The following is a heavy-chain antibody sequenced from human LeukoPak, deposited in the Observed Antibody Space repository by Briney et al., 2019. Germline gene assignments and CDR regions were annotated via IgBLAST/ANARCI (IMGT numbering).Heavy chain of an antibody. J-gene: IGHJ4*02. V-gene: IGHV4-30-4*01. D-gene: IGHD4-17*01. CDR3: ARTYGDYAYYFDY. CDR2: IYYSGST. Sequence: PSETLSLTCTVSGGSVSSGDYYWSWIRQPPGRGLDWIGYIYYSGSTYYNPSLKSRVTISVDTSKNQFSLKLSSVTAADTAVYYCARTYGDYAYYFDYWGQGTLVTVSS. CDR1: GGSVSSGDYY.